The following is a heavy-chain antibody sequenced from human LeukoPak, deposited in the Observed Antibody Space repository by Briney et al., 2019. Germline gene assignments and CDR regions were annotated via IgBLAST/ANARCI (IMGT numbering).Heavy chain of an antibody. V-gene: IGHV4-59*08. D-gene: IGHD3-22*01. CDR3: ARQLVDYDSSGYSLFDY. CDR1: GGSISSYY. J-gene: IGHJ4*02. Sequence: PSETLSLTCTVSGGSISSYYWSWIRQPPGKGLEWIGYIYYSGSTNYNPSLKSRVTISVDTSKNQFSLKLSSVTAADTAVYYCARQLVDYDSSGYSLFDYWGQGTLVTVSS. CDR2: IYYSGST.